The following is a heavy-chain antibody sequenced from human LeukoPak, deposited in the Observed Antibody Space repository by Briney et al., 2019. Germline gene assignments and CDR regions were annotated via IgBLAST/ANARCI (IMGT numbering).Heavy chain of an antibody. CDR1: GYTFTSYG. CDR3: AGVPAGANWFDP. V-gene: IGHV1-18*01. Sequence: ASVKVSCKASGYTFTSYGISWVRQAPGQGLEWMGWISAYNGNTNYAQKLQGRVTMTTDTFTSTAYMELRSLRSDDTAVYYCAGVPAGANWFDPWGQGTLVTVSS. D-gene: IGHD2-2*01. CDR2: ISAYNGNT. J-gene: IGHJ5*02.